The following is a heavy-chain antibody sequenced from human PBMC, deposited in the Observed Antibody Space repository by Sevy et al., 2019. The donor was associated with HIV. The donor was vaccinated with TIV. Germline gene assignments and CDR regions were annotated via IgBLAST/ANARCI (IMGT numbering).Heavy chain of an antibody. V-gene: IGHV4-59*08. D-gene: IGHD1-26*01. Sequence: SETLSLTCTVSGGSITSLYWNWIRQPPGKGLEWIANIYYNGHINYNPAFTSRVTLSLDTSKNQFSLRLSSVTAADTAMYYCAGENAWGRGYSWGQGTLVTVSS. CDR1: GGSITSLY. J-gene: IGHJ4*02. CDR3: AGENAWGRGYS. CDR2: IYYNGHI.